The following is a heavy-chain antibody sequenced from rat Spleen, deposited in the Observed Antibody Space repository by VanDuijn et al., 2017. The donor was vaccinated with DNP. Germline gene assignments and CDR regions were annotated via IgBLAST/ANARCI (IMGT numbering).Heavy chain of an antibody. V-gene: IGHV5-58*01. Sequence: EVQLVETGGGLVQPGGSLKLSCVASGFTFSNYWMYWIRQAPGKGLEWVASISYEGSSTHYGDSVKGRFGISRDNTKNTLDLQMHSLRSEDTATYYCARGSTSIYWYFDFWGPGTMVTVSS. CDR3: ARGSTSIYWYFDF. J-gene: IGHJ1*01. D-gene: IGHD3-1*01. CDR1: GFTFSNYW. CDR2: ISYEGSST.